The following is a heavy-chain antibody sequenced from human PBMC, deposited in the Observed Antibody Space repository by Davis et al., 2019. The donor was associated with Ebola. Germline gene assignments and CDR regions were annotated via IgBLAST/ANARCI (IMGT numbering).Heavy chain of an antibody. CDR3: ARAQFPTTSDH. V-gene: IGHV4-61*08. J-gene: IGHJ4*02. CDR2: IYYTGKT. D-gene: IGHD1-1*01. Sequence: MPSETLSLTCAVSGGFVSSGGYSWSWIRQPPGKGLEWIGYIYYTGKTTFNPSLESRVTLSVDTSNNQFSLRLSSVTAADTAVYYCARAQFPTTSDHWGQGTLVTVSS. CDR1: GGFVSSGGYS.